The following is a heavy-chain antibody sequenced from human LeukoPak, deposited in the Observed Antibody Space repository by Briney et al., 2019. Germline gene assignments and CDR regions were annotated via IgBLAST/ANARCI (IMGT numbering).Heavy chain of an antibody. CDR3: ARADTLLRYFDWLSDGFDY. V-gene: IGHV1-69*04. J-gene: IGHJ4*02. CDR1: GGTFSSYA. CDR2: IIPILGIA. Sequence: SVKVSCKASGGTFSSYAISWVRQAPGQGLEWMGRIIPILGIANYAQKFQGRVTITADKSTSTAYMELSSLRSEDTAVYYCARADTLLRYFDWLSDGFDYWGQGTLVTVSS. D-gene: IGHD3-9*01.